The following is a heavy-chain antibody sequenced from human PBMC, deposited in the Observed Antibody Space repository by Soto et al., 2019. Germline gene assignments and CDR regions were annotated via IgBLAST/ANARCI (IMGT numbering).Heavy chain of an antibody. Sequence: QVQLQESGPGLVKPSQTLSLTCTVSGGSISSGGYYWSWIRQHPGKGLEWIGYIYYSGSTYYNPSLKRRVTISVDTSKNQFSLKLSSVTAADTAVYYCARVKGARLVAVNWFDPWGQGTLVTVSS. J-gene: IGHJ5*02. D-gene: IGHD1-26*01. CDR3: ARVKGARLVAVNWFDP. V-gene: IGHV4-31*03. CDR2: IYYSGST. CDR1: GGSISSGGYY.